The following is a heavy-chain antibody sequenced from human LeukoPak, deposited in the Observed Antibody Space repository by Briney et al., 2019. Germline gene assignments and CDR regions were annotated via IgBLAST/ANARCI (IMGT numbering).Heavy chain of an antibody. CDR3: ARAARDSITIFGVVITRENWFDP. J-gene: IGHJ5*02. CDR2: ISSSSSYI. V-gene: IGHV3-21*01. D-gene: IGHD3-3*01. CDR1: GFTFRSYS. Sequence: GGSLRLSWAASGFTFRSYSMNWVRQAPGKGLEWVSSISSSSSYIYYADSVKGRFTISRDNAKNSLYLQINSLRAEDTAVYYCARAARDSITIFGVVITRENWFDPWGQGTLVTVSS.